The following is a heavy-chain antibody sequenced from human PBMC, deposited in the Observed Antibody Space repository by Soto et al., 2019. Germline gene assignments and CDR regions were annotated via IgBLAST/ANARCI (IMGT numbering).Heavy chain of an antibody. CDR1: GFTFSSYA. CDR2: ISSNGGST. J-gene: IGHJ4*02. V-gene: IGHV3-64D*08. D-gene: IGHD2-15*01. Sequence: GGSLRLSCSASGFTFSSYAMHWVRQAPGKGLEYVSAISSNGGSTYYADSVKGRFTISRDNSKNTLYLQMSSLRAEDTAVYYCVKAPAVVVVAATLDYWGQGTLVTVSS. CDR3: VKAPAVVVVAATLDY.